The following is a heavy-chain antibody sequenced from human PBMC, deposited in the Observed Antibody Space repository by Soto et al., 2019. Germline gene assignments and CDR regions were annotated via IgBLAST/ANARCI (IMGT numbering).Heavy chain of an antibody. CDR2: ISSRSDI. CDR3: AREYTAWPLAYGLDV. D-gene: IGHD2-2*02. J-gene: IGHJ6*02. Sequence: PGGSLRLSCVGSGFTFSTYSINWVRQAPGKGLEWVSSISSRSDIYYADSVKGRFTISRDNAKNSVSLQMNSLRAEDTAVYYCAREYTAWPLAYGLDVWGQGTAVTVSS. CDR1: GFTFSTYS. V-gene: IGHV3-21*01.